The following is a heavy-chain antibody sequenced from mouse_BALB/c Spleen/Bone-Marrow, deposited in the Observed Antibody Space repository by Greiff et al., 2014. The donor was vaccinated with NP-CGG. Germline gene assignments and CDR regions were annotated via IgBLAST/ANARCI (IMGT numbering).Heavy chain of an antibody. V-gene: IGHV1-14*01. CDR2: INPYNDGT. J-gene: IGHJ4*01. D-gene: IGHD2-2*01. CDR3: ARYGFYAMDY. Sequence: VHVKQSGPELVKPGASVKMSCKASGYTFTSYVMHWVKQKPGQGLEWIGYINPYNDGTKYNEKFKGKATLTLDKSSSTAYMELSSLTSEDSAVYYCARYGFYAMDYWGQGTSVTVSS. CDR1: GYTFTSYV.